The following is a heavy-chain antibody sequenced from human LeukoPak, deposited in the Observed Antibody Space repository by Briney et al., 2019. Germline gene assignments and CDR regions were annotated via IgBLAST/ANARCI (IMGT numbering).Heavy chain of an antibody. CDR2: VTSSGAYT. CDR1: GFTFSTYA. D-gene: IGHD2/OR15-2a*01. V-gene: IGHV3-23*01. Sequence: GGSLRLSCSASGFTFSTYAMRWVRQAPGKGLEWVSAVTSSGAYTFYADSVKGRLTISRDNSKNTLFLQMNSLGAADTAIYYCVRDEDLYSPTWYVFDFWGQGTLVTVSS. J-gene: IGHJ4*02. CDR3: VRDEDLYSPTWYVFDF.